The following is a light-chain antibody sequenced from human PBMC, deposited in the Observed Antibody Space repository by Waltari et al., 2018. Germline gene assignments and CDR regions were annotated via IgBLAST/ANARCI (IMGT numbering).Light chain of an antibody. CDR1: RGLVHSAGNTY. J-gene: IGKJ2*01. V-gene: IGKV2-24*01. Sequence: DIVMTQTPLSLPVTLGQPASSPCRSSRGLVHSAGNTYVNWLQQRPGQPPRLLIYQISTRFSRVPDSFSGSGAGTDFTLKSSRVQPEDVGVYYCLTATQFPNTFRQRPRLGIK. CDR3: LTATQFPNT. CDR2: QIS.